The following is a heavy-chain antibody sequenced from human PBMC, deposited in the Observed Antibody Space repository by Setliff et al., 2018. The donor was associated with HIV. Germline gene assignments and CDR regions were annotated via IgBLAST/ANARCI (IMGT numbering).Heavy chain of an antibody. CDR3: ARVPVSNYYYYMDV. CDR2: ISASSVNT. Sequence: RASVKVSCKASGYTFTSYGITWMRQAPGQGLEWVGSISASSVNTNYTQGRVTMTTDISTNTAYMELRSLRSADSAVYYCARVPVSNYYYYMDVWGKGTTVTVSS. J-gene: IGHJ6*03. V-gene: IGHV1-18*01. CDR1: GYTFTSYG.